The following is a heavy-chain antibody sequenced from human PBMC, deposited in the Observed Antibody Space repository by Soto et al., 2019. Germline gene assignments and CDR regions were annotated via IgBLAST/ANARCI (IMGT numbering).Heavy chain of an antibody. CDR2: IKQDGSEK. Sequence: EVQLVESGGGLVQPGGSLRLSCAASGFTFSSYWMSWVRQAPGKGLEWVANIKQDGSEKYYVDSVKGRSTISRDNANNSLYLQMNSLIAEDTAVYYCARSIAARLNWFDPWGQGTLVTVSS. D-gene: IGHD6-6*01. J-gene: IGHJ5*02. CDR3: ARSIAARLNWFDP. CDR1: GFTFSSYW. V-gene: IGHV3-7*01.